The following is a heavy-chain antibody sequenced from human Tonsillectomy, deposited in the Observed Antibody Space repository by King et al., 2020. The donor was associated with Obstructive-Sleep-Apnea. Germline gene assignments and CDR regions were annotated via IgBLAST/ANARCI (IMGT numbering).Heavy chain of an antibody. V-gene: IGHV3-43D*03. CDR1: GFTFNNFA. D-gene: IGHD3-22*01. J-gene: IGHJ4*02. Sequence: VQLVESGGVVVQPGGSLRLSCAASGFTFNNFAMHWVRQAPGKGLEWVSLIGWDGGSTYYADSVKGRFTISRDNSQNSLYLQLNSLRAEDTAFYYCAKDKGSSGYLYYLDYWGQGTLVTVSS. CDR3: AKDKGSSGYLYYLDY. CDR2: IGWDGGST.